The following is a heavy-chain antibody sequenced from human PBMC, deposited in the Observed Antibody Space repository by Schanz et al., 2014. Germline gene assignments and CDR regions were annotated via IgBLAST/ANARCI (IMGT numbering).Heavy chain of an antibody. V-gene: IGHV1-69*08. CDR3: ARETMIRGVIISRFDP. CDR1: GGTFSSYT. CDR2: IIPMNGIA. Sequence: QVQLVQSGAEVTKPGSSVKVSCKASGGTFSSYTFSWVRQAPGKGLEWMGRIIPMNGIANYAQKFQGRVTITADKSTSTAYMELSSLRSEDTAVYYCARETMIRGVIISRFDPWGQGTLVTVSS. D-gene: IGHD3-10*01. J-gene: IGHJ5*02.